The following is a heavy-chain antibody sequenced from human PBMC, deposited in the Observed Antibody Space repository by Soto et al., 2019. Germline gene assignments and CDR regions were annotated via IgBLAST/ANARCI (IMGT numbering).Heavy chain of an antibody. V-gene: IGHV3-30*18. D-gene: IGHD5-12*01. CDR2: ISYDGSNK. Sequence: GGSLRLSCAASGFTFSSYGMHWVRQAPGKGLEWVAVISYDGSNKYYADSVKGRFTISRDNSKNTLYLQMNSLRAEDTAVYYCAKDIVATIWFGLFDYWGQGTLVTVSS. CDR1: GFTFSSYG. CDR3: AKDIVATIWFGLFDY. J-gene: IGHJ4*02.